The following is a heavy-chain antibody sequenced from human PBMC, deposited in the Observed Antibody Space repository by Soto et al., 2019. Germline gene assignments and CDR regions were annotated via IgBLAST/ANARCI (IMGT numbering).Heavy chain of an antibody. CDR3: ARDPLTTYGSGSQYGMDV. D-gene: IGHD3-10*01. CDR2: ISAYNGNT. J-gene: IGHJ6*02. Sequence: QVQLVQSGAEVKKPGASVKVSCKASGYTFTSYGISWVRQAPGQGLEWMGWISAYNGNTNYAQKLQGRVTMTTDTSTSTAYMELRSLRSDDTSVYYCARDPLTTYGSGSQYGMDVWGQGTTVTVSS. CDR1: GYTFTSYG. V-gene: IGHV1-18*01.